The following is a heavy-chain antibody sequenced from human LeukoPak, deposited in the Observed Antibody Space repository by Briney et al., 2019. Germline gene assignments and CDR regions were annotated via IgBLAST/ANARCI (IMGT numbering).Heavy chain of an antibody. CDR1: GGPFNGYY. Sequence: SETLSLTCAVYGGPFNGYYWSWIRQPPGKGPEWIGEINHSGSTNYIPSLKSRVTISVDTSKNQFSLKLSSVTAADTAVYYCARGRDAFDIWGQGAMVTVSS. CDR2: INHSGST. CDR3: ARGRDAFDI. V-gene: IGHV4-34*01. J-gene: IGHJ3*02.